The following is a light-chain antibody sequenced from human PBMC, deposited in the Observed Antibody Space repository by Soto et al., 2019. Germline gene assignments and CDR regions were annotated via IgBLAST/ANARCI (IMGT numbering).Light chain of an antibody. Sequence: QSVLTQPPSASGTPGQTIAISCSGGSSNIGSHTVNWYQQLPGTAPRLLLYSNTQRTSGVPDRFSGSKSGTSASLAISGLQSEYEGDYYCAAWDDSLNGVVFGGGTKVTVL. CDR2: SNT. J-gene: IGLJ2*01. V-gene: IGLV1-44*01. CDR1: SSNIGSHT. CDR3: AAWDDSLNGVV.